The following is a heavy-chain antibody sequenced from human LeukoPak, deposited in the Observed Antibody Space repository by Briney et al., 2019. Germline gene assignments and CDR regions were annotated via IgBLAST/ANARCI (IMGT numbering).Heavy chain of an antibody. V-gene: IGHV1-2*04. Sequence: GASVKLSCKASGYTFTCYYMHWARQAPGQVLKWMGRFNPNSGGTNYAQKFQDWVTMTRDTSISTAYMELSRLRSDDTAVYYCARVLVGATEIDYWGQGTLVTVSS. D-gene: IGHD1-26*01. CDR3: ARVLVGATEIDY. CDR1: GYTFTCYY. J-gene: IGHJ4*02. CDR2: FNPNSGGT.